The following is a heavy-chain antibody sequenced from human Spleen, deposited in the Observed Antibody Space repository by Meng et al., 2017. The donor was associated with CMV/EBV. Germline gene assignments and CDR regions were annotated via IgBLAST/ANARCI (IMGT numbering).Heavy chain of an antibody. CDR3: ARNGGGDVVVVAPGIHYYYHGLDV. V-gene: IGHV1-69*05. CDR2: IIPLFGTT. Sequence: SVKVSCKASGYTFTSYGISWVRQAPGQGLEWMGWIIPLFGTTNYAQKFQGRVTITTDESTSTAYMELSSLRSEDTAIYYCARNGGGDVVVVAPGIHYYYHGLDVWGQGTTVTVSS. CDR1: GYTFTSYG. D-gene: IGHD2-2*01. J-gene: IGHJ6*02.